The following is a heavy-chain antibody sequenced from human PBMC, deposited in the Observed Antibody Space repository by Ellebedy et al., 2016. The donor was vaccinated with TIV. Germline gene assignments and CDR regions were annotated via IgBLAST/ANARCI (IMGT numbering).Heavy chain of an antibody. CDR2: IGTAGDT. J-gene: IGHJ4*03. D-gene: IGHD2-21*01. Sequence: GESLKISCAASGFTFSSYDMHWVRQGPGKGLEWVSAIGTAGDTYYPGSVKGRFTISRENAKNSLYLQITSLRAEDTAVYYCARVRFGDTALDYWGQGTLVTVSS. CDR3: ARVRFGDTALDY. V-gene: IGHV3-13*01. CDR1: GFTFSSYD.